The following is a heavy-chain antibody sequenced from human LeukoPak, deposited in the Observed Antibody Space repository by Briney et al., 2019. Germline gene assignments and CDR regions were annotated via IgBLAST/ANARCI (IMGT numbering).Heavy chain of an antibody. CDR2: VSHDGIQT. CDR3: ARDGGGGYNQIDF. D-gene: IGHD5-24*01. V-gene: IGHV3-30-3*01. Sequence: GGSLRVSCAHSRFTSRNYAMHWVRQGLVKGLESMAVVSHDGIQTYYADSVKGRFTISRDNSKSTLFLQMNSLRAEDTAVYYCARDGGGGYNQIDFWGQGTLVTVSS. CDR1: RFTSRNYA. J-gene: IGHJ4*02.